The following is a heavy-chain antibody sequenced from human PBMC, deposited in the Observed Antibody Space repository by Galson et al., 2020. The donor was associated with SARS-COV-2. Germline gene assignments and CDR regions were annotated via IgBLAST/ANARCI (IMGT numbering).Heavy chain of an antibody. D-gene: IGHD6-13*01. J-gene: IGHJ4*02. CDR2: ISSSSSTI. V-gene: IGHV3-48*04. CDR3: ARHSSSWYGKRDY. Sequence: GESLKISCAASGFTFSSYSMNWVRQAPGKGLEWVSYISSSSSTIYYADSVKGRFTISRDNAKNSLYLQMNSLRAEDTAVYYCARHSSSWYGKRDYWGQGTLVTVSS. CDR1: GFTFSSYS.